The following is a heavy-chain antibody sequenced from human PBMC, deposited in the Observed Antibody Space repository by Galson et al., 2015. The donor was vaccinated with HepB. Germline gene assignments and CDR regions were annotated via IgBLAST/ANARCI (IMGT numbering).Heavy chain of an antibody. D-gene: IGHD2-2*01. CDR2: ISYDGSNK. V-gene: IGHV3-30*18. J-gene: IGHJ3*02. CDR3: AKGVGYRLLYAFDI. CDR1: GFTFSSYG. Sequence: SLRLSCAASGFTFSSYGMHWVRQAPGKGLEWVAVISYDGSNKYYADSVKGRFTISRDNSKNTLYLQMNSLRAEDTAVYYCAKGVGYRLLYAFDIWGQGTMVTVSS.